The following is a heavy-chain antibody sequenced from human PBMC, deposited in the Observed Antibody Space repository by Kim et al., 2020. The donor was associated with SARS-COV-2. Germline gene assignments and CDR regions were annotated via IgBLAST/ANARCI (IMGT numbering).Heavy chain of an antibody. Sequence: GGSLRLSCAASGFTFSSYEMNWVRQAPGKGLEWVSYISSSGSTIYYADSVKGRFTISRDNAKNSLYLQMNSLRAEDTAVYYCARGRRWLQQDAFDIWGQGTMVTVSS. J-gene: IGHJ3*02. D-gene: IGHD5-12*01. CDR2: ISSSGSTI. CDR3: ARGRRWLQQDAFDI. V-gene: IGHV3-48*03. CDR1: GFTFSSYE.